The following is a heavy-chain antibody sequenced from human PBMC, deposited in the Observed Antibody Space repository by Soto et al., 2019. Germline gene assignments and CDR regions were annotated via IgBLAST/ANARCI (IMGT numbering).Heavy chain of an antibody. Sequence: PGGSLRLSCAASGFTFSSYDMHWVRQATGKGLEWVSAIGTAGDTYYPGSVKGRFTISRENAKNSLYLQVNSLRAGDTAVYYCARGLSGSYSGSAFDIWGQGTMVTVSS. V-gene: IGHV3-13*01. CDR1: GFTFSSYD. CDR2: IGTAGDT. J-gene: IGHJ3*02. D-gene: IGHD1-26*01. CDR3: ARGLSGSYSGSAFDI.